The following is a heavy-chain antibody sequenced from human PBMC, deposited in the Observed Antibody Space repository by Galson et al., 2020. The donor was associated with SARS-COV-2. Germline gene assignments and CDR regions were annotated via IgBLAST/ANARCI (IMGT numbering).Heavy chain of an antibody. Sequence: ASVKVSCKTSGYIFVNYGFSWVRQAPGQGLEWMGWISANNGKTMYAQKFQGRVTMTTDASTNTAYMDLRSLRSDDTAVYYCARDPCSTTVCNPYYFNSWGQGTLVTVSS. J-gene: IGHJ4*02. V-gene: IGHV1-18*04. CDR2: ISANNGKT. CDR1: GYIFVNYG. CDR3: ARDPCSTTVCNPYYFNS. D-gene: IGHD2-2*01.